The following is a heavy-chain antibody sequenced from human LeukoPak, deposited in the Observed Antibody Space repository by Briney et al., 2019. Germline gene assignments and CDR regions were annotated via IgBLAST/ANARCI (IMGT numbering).Heavy chain of an antibody. CDR1: GYTFTGYY. Sequence: ASVKVSCKASGYTFTGYYMHWVRQAPGQGLEWMGWINPNSGGTNYAQKFQGRVTMTRDTSISAAYMELSRLRSDDTAVYYCEVAAAGTSFDYWGQGTLVTVSS. D-gene: IGHD6-13*01. CDR3: EVAAAGTSFDY. CDR2: INPNSGGT. V-gene: IGHV1-2*02. J-gene: IGHJ4*02.